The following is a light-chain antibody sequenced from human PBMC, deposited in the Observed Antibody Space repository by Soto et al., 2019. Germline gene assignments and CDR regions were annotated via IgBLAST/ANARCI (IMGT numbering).Light chain of an antibody. J-gene: IGLJ1*01. V-gene: IGLV2-14*01. Sequence: QSALTQPASMSGSPGQSITISCTGTSSDVGGYNYVSWYQQHPDKAPKLMIYVVSNRPSGVSNRFSGSKSGNTASLTISGLQAEDEADYYCSSYTSSDTPYVFGPGTKLTVL. CDR1: SSDVGGYNY. CDR2: VVS. CDR3: SSYTSSDTPYV.